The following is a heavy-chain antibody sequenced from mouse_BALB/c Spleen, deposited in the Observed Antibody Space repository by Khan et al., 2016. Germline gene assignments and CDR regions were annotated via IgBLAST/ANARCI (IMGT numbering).Heavy chain of an antibody. CDR2: IYPGGDYI. CDR1: GYTFTNYW. D-gene: IGHD1-2*01. CDR3: ARSLLRVRTDY. Sequence: QVQLQQSGAELVRPGTSVKISCKASGYTFTNYWLGWVKQRPGHGLEWIGDIYPGGDYITYNEKFKGKATLTADTSSSTAYMQLSSLTAEYSAVYFCARSLLRVRTDYWGQGTTLTVSS. V-gene: IGHV1-63*02. J-gene: IGHJ2*01.